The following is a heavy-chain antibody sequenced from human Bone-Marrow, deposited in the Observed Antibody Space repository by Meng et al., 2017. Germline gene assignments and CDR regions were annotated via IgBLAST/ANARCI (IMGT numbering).Heavy chain of an antibody. D-gene: IGHD6-13*01. Sequence: GGSLRLSCQGSGYTFPNYWIGWVRQMPGKGLEWMGIIYPGDSETRYSPSFQGQVTISADKSIATAYLQWSSLKASDTAMYFCASPLSSSWAWGQGTLVPVSS. CDR2: IYPGDSET. J-gene: IGHJ5*02. CDR3: ASPLSSSWA. CDR1: GYTFPNYW. V-gene: IGHV5-51*01.